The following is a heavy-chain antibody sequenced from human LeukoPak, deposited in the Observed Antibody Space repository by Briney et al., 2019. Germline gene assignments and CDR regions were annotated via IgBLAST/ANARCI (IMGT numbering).Heavy chain of an antibody. CDR3: ARDRGSITMMGGPYYFDY. J-gene: IGHJ4*02. V-gene: IGHV1-69*04. Sequence: SVKVSCKASGGSFSNYVITWVRQAPGQGLEWMGRIIPVLDVSNFAQKFQGRVTITADKSTNTAHMELSRLESGDTAVYYCARDRGSITMMGGPYYFDYWGQGTLVTVSS. CDR1: GGSFSNYV. D-gene: IGHD3-22*01. CDR2: IIPVLDVS.